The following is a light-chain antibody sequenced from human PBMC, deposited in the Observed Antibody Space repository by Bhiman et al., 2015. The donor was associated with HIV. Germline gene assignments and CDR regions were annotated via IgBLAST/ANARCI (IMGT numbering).Light chain of an antibody. CDR3: QVWDRSSDHSVI. CDR2: KDS. CDR1: KLGDKY. V-gene: IGLV3-1*01. J-gene: IGLJ2*01. Sequence: SYELTQPPSVSVSPGQTASITCSGDKLGDKYACWYQQKPGQSPVLVIYKDSERPSGIPERFSGSNSGNTATLTITRAEAGDEADYYCQVWDRSSDHSVIFGGGTKLTVL.